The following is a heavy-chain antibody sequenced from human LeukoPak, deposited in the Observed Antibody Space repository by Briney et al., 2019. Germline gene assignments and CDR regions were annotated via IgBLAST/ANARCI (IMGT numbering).Heavy chain of an antibody. V-gene: IGHV3-30*02. CDR2: IRYDGSNK. D-gene: IGHD2-15*01. Sequence: GGSLRLSCAASGFTFSSYGMHWVRQAPGKGLEWVAFIRYDGSNKYYADSVKGRFTISRDNAKNSLYLQMNSLRAEDTAVYYCARGAPYCSGGSCMYYFDYWGQGTLVTVSS. J-gene: IGHJ4*02. CDR3: ARGAPYCSGGSCMYYFDY. CDR1: GFTFSSYG.